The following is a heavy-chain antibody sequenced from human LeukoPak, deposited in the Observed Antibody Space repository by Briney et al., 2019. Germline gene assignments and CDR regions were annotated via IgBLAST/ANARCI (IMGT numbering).Heavy chain of an antibody. Sequence: GASVKVSCKASGYTFTSYDINWVRQATGQGLEWMGWMNPNSGNTGYAQKFQGRVTMTRNTSISTAYMELSSLRSEDTAVYYCASSMIVGDDAFDIWGQGTMVTVSS. CDR2: MNPNSGNT. CDR1: GYTFTSYD. CDR3: ASSMIVGDDAFDI. D-gene: IGHD3-22*01. J-gene: IGHJ3*02. V-gene: IGHV1-8*01.